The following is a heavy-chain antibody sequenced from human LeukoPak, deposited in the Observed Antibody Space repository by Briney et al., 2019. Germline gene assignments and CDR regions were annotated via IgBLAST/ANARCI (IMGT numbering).Heavy chain of an antibody. D-gene: IGHD5-18*01. CDR2: IYYSGST. CDR1: GGSISSYY. V-gene: IGHV4-59*08. Sequence: SETLSLTCTVSGGSISSYYWSWIRQPPGKGLEWIGYIYYSGSTNYNPSLRSRVTISVDTSKNQFSLNLNSVTAADTAVYYCARLHDGYRYGADYWGQGTLVTAS. J-gene: IGHJ4*02. CDR3: ARLHDGYRYGADY.